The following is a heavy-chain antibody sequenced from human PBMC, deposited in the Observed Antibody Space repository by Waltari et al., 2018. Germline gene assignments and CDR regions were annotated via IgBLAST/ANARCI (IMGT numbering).Heavy chain of an antibody. CDR2: IRFDSSMV. J-gene: IGHJ6*03. D-gene: IGHD2-21*01. V-gene: IGHV3-30*02. CDR1: GFQFGDYS. CDR3: AKGGIVGTVGPYYVDI. Sequence: QGQLVESGGGVFQPGGSLTRSCEASGFQFGDYSMHWVRQVPGKGMGCLAFIRFDSSMVINADCMPGRFISSGADAQRTVQLRLTGLRGDDTAVYYCAKGGIVGTVGPYYVDIWGRGTSVTVSS.